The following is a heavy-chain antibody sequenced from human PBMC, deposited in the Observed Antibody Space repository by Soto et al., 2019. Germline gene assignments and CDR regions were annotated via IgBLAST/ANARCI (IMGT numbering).Heavy chain of an antibody. D-gene: IGHD3-10*01. J-gene: IGHJ4*02. CDR2: IKNDGSEK. V-gene: IGHV3-7*01. CDR1: GCNFNAYL. CDR3: AISHRGALGNAYN. Sequence: PGGSMRLSCVAAGCNFNAYLMNWVRQAPGKGLEWLATIKNDGSEKYYVDSVRGRFTISRDNAKNSVFLEMNSLRAEDAAIYYCAISHRGALGNAYNWGQGTVVTVSS.